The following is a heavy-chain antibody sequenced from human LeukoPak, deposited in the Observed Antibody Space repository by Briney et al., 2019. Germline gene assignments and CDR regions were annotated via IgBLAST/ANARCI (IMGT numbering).Heavy chain of an antibody. J-gene: IGHJ4*02. D-gene: IGHD3-22*01. CDR2: INSDGSNT. V-gene: IGHV3-74*01. CDR3: ARGLGYYDSSGYYYTDY. CDR1: GFTFSNYW. Sequence: GGSLRLSCAASGFTFSNYWMHWVRQAPGKGLVWISRINSDGSNTNYADSVKGRFTISRDNDKNTVYLQMNSLRAEDTAVYYCARGLGYYDSSGYYYTDYWGQGTLVTVSS.